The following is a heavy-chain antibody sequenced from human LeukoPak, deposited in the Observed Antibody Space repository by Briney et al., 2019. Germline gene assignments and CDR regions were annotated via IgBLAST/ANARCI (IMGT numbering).Heavy chain of an antibody. J-gene: IGHJ4*02. CDR2: IYHSGST. D-gene: IGHD4-17*01. V-gene: IGHV4-38-2*02. Sequence: PSKTLSLTCTVSGYSISSGYYWGWIRQPPGKGLEWIGSIYHSGSTYYNPSLKSRVTISVDTSKNQFSLKLSSVTAADTAVYYCARRTVTPDYWGQGTLVTVSS. CDR1: GYSISSGYY. CDR3: ARRTVTPDY.